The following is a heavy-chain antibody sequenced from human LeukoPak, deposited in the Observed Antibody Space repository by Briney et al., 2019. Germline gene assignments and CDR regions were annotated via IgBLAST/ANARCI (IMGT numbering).Heavy chain of an antibody. Sequence: ASVKVSCKASGYTFTGYYMHWVRQAPGQGLEWMGWINPKGGGINYAPEFQGRVTMTRDTSITTAYMELSSLRSDDTAMYYCARDTCDGGDCFNWFDPWGQGTLVTVSS. V-gene: IGHV1-2*02. CDR3: ARDTCDGGDCFNWFDP. D-gene: IGHD2-21*02. J-gene: IGHJ5*02. CDR2: INPKGGGI. CDR1: GYTFTGYY.